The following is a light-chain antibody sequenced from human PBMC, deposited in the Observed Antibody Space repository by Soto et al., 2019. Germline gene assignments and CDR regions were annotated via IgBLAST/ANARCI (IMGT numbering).Light chain of an antibody. J-gene: IGKJ4*01. V-gene: IGKV3-15*01. Sequence: EIVMTQSPATLSVSPGEGATLSCRASQSVHSDLAWYQQKPGQAPRLLIYDASIRATGIPARFSGSGSGTEFTLTNSSLQSEDFAVYYCQQYTNWPPLTFGGGTKVDI. CDR2: DAS. CDR1: QSVHSD. CDR3: QQYTNWPPLT.